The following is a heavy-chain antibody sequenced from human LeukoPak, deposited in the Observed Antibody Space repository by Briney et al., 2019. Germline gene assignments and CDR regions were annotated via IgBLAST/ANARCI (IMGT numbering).Heavy chain of an antibody. CDR3: ARGGDSTSWNWFGP. D-gene: IGHD6-6*01. J-gene: IGHJ5*02. V-gene: IGHV3-23*01. Sequence: PGGSLRLSCAVSGFTLNEHAVSWVRQAPGKGLEWVSAIIDVGDTYYADSVRGRFTISRDNSENTLYLHMNDLGVEDTAVYYCARGGDSTSWNWFGPWGQGTLVTVSS. CDR1: GFTLNEHA. CDR2: IIDVGDT.